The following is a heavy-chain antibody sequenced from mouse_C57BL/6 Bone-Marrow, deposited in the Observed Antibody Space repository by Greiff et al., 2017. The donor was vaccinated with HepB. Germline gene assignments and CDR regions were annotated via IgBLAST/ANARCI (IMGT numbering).Heavy chain of an antibody. CDR3: ARLGHYYGSRYYFDY. CDR1: GFTFSSYG. J-gene: IGHJ2*01. Sequence: EVQVVESGGDLVKPGGSLKLSCAASGFTFSSYGMSWVRQTPDKRLEWVATISSGGSYTYYPDSVKGRFTISRDNAKNTLYLQMSSLKSEDTAMYYCARLGHYYGSRYYFDYWGQGTTLTVSS. CDR2: ISSGGSYT. D-gene: IGHD1-1*01. V-gene: IGHV5-6*01.